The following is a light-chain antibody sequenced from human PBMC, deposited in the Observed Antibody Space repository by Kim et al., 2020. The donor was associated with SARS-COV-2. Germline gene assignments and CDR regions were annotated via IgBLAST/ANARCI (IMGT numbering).Light chain of an antibody. V-gene: IGLV1-51*01. J-gene: IGLJ3*02. CDR2: ENN. CDR3: GTWDNSLSAGV. Sequence: GQKVTLSGSGSNTNIGNNYVSWYQHLPGTAPKLLIYENNKRPSGIPDRFSGSTSGTSAALGITGLQTGDEAAYYCGTWDNSLSAGVFGGGTQLTVL. CDR1: NTNIGNNY.